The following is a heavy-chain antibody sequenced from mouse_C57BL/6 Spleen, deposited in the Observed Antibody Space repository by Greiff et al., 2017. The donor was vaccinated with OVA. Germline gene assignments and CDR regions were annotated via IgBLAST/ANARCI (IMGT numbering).Heavy chain of an antibody. Sequence: EVQLQQSGPELVKPGASVKIPCTASGYTFTDYNMDWVKQSHGKSLEWIGDINPNNGGTIYNQKFKGKATLTVDKSSSTAYMALRSLTSEDTAVYYCARWIPWYFDVWGTGTTVTVSS. CDR2: INPNNGGT. CDR3: ARWIPWYFDV. J-gene: IGHJ1*03. V-gene: IGHV1-18*01. CDR1: GYTFTDYN.